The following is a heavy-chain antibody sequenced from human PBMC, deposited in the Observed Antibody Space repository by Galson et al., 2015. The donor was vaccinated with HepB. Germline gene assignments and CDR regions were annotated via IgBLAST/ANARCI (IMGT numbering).Heavy chain of an antibody. Sequence: SLRLSSAASGFNYHIHSMNCVRQAQRKGLEWVSYISSSSSTIYYADSVKGRFTISRDNAKNSLYLQMNSLRDEDTAVYYCALLGIAAAASTFDAFDIWGQGTMVTVSS. CDR3: ALLGIAAAASTFDAFDI. CDR1: GFNYHIHS. CDR2: ISSSSSTI. V-gene: IGHV3-48*02. D-gene: IGHD6-13*01. J-gene: IGHJ3*02.